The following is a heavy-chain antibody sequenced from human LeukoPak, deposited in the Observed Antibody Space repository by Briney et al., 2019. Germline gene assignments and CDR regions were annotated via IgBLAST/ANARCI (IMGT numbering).Heavy chain of an antibody. CDR1: GGSISSYY. V-gene: IGHV4-59*01. J-gene: IGHJ4*02. D-gene: IGHD6-19*01. Sequence: SETLSLTCTVSGGSISSYYWSWIRQPPGKGLEWIGYIYYSGSTNYNPSLKSRVTISADTSKNQFSLKLSSVTAADTAVYYCARDEGRGWYYFDYWGQGTLATVSS. CDR3: ARDEGRGWYYFDY. CDR2: IYYSGST.